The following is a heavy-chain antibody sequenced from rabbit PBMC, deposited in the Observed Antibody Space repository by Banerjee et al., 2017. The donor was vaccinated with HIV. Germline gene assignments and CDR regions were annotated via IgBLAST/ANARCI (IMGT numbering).Heavy chain of an antibody. Sequence: QEQLVESGGGLVQPGGSLALTCKASGFSLNQNYVMCWVRQAPGKGLEWIGCINTNTGGTMYATWAKGRTTITRTSPTTMTLQMTSLTAADTPTYFCARAIYVGFAGYGYSPHYFNLWGQGTLVTVS. CDR1: GFSLNQNYV. D-gene: IGHD6-1*01. CDR2: INTNTGGT. CDR3: ARAIYVGFAGYGYSPHYFNL. V-gene: IGHV1S45*01. J-gene: IGHJ4*01.